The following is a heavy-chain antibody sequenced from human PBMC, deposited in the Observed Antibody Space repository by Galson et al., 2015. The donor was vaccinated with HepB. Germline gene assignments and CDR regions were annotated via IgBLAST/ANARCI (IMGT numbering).Heavy chain of an antibody. J-gene: IGHJ6*02. CDR3: ARFPIAPFGTALYYYGMDV. Sequence: SLRLSCATSGFIFSSYSMHWVRQAPGKGLEWVALISHDGANEYYADSVKGRFTISRDNSKNTLYLQMNSLRTEDTAVFYCARFPIAPFGTALYYYGMDVWGQGTTVTVSS. CDR2: ISHDGANE. D-gene: IGHD6-13*01. V-gene: IGHV3-30-3*01. CDR1: GFIFSSYS.